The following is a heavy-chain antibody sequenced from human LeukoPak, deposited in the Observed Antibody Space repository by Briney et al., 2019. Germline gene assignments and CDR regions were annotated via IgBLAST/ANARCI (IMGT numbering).Heavy chain of an antibody. V-gene: IGHV4-30-2*01. J-gene: IGHJ4*02. CDR3: ARDLSYSSSWYADY. CDR2: IYHSGST. Sequence: SETLSLTCTVSGGSISSGGYYWSWIRQPPGKGLEWIGYIYHSGSTYYNPSLKSRVTVSVDRSKNQFSLKLSSVTAADTAVYYCARDLSYSSSWYADYWGQGTLVTVSS. CDR1: GGSISSGGYY. D-gene: IGHD6-13*01.